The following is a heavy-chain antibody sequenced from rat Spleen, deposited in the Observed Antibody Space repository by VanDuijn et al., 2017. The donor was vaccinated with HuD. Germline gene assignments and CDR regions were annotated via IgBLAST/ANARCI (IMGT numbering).Heavy chain of an antibody. D-gene: IGHD1-6*01. V-gene: IGHV5-22*01. CDR2: INHEGSST. J-gene: IGHJ1*01. CDR3: ARQGILRIITTPYWYFDF. CDR1: GFTFSDYY. Sequence: EVQLVESGGGLVQPGRSLKLSCAASGFTFSDYYMAWVRQAPKRGLEWVASINHEGSSTYYGDSVKGRFTISRDNAKSTLYLQMNSLRSEDTATYYCARQGILRIITTPYWYFDFWGPGTMVTVSS.